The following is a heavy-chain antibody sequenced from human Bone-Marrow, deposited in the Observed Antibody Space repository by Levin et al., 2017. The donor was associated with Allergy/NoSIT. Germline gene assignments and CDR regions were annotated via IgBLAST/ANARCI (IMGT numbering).Heavy chain of an antibody. CDR1: GFTFSAYG. Sequence: GESLKISCAASGFTFSAYGMHWVHQAPGKGLEWVTVIWADGRNKFYADSVEGRFTFSRDNSRSTLSLQMNSLRVEDTAVYYCVKERGPFDGFDIWGHGTLVTVSS. CDR3: VKERGPFDGFDI. V-gene: IGHV3-33*06. CDR2: IWADGRNK. J-gene: IGHJ3*02.